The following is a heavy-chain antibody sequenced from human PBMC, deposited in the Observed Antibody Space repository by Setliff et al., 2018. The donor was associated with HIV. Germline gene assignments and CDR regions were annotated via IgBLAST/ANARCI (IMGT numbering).Heavy chain of an antibody. Sequence: GGSLRLSCAASGFTFSSYAMSWVRQTPGKGLEWVSFISSSAGSTYYSDSVKGRFTISRDNSKNMLYLQMNSLRAEDTALYYCARLDCTSTSCYPAGISYWGQGILVTVSS. J-gene: IGHJ4*02. CDR2: ISSSAGST. V-gene: IGHV3-23*01. D-gene: IGHD2-2*01. CDR1: GFTFSSYA. CDR3: ARLDCTSTSCYPAGISY.